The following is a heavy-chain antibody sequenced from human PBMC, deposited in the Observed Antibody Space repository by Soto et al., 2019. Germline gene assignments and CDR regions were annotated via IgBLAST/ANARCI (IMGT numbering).Heavy chain of an antibody. CDR2: ISAYNGNT. CDR3: VRVGYYDSSGYEQEKAFDI. CDR1: GYTFTSYG. Sequence: ASVKVSCKASGYTFTSYGISWVRQAPGQGLEWMGWISAYNGNTKYAQKLQGRVTMTTDTSTSTAYMELRSLRSDDTAVYYCVRVGYYDSSGYEQEKAFDIWGQATMVTVSS. J-gene: IGHJ3*02. V-gene: IGHV1-18*01. D-gene: IGHD3-22*01.